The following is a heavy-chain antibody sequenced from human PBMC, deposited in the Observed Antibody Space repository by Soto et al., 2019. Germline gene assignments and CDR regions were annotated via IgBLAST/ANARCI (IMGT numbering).Heavy chain of an antibody. V-gene: IGHV3-30*04. CDR3: AREGSGDAYSAGGAMDC. Sequence: QVQLVECGGDVVQPGRSLRLSCETSGFSFSSYVLHWVRQAPGKGLEWVAVLSYYERDKYYADSVKGRFTISRDNSKNTLYLQMNSLRTEDTAVYYCAREGSGDAYSAGGAMDCWGQGTLVTVSS. J-gene: IGHJ4*02. D-gene: IGHD4-4*01. CDR2: LSYYERDK. CDR1: GFSFSSYV.